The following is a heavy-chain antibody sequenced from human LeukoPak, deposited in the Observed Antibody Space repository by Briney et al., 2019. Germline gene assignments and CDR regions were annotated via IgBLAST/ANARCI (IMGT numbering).Heavy chain of an antibody. CDR3: ATEELRXSDYEQSQGPEENYYNAMAV. J-gene: IGHJ6*02. D-gene: IGHD5-12*01. V-gene: IGHV1-69*13. CDR1: GGTFSSYA. Sequence: ASVKVSCKASGGTFSSYAISWVRQAPGQGLEWMGGISPAFGPANYAQKFQGRVTIVAEESTNTVFLELSTLRSDDTATYFCATEELRXSDYEQSQGPEENYYNAMAVWGQGTTVTVSS. CDR2: ISPAFGPA.